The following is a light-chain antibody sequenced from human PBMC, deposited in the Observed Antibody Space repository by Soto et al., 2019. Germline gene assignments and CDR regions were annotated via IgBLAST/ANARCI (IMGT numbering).Light chain of an antibody. CDR1: QSVSSSY. CDR2: GAS. CDR3: QQYGSSPQT. J-gene: IGKJ1*01. Sequence: EIVLTQSPGTLSLSPEERATLSCRASQSVSSSYLAWYQQKPGQAPRLLIYGASSRATGIPDRFSGSGSGTDFTLTVSSLEPEDFAVYYCQQYGSSPQTFGQGTKVEIK. V-gene: IGKV3-20*01.